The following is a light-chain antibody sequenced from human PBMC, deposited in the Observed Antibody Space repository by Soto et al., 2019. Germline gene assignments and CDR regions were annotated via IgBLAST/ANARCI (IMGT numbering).Light chain of an antibody. CDR2: GAS. CDR3: QQRSNWPLT. V-gene: IGKV3-11*01. Sequence: EIVMTQSPATLSVSPGERSTLSCRASQSVSSNLAWYQQKPGQAPRLLIYGASNRATGIPARFSGSGSGTDFTLTISSLEPEDFAVYYCQQRSNWPLTFGGGTKVDNK. J-gene: IGKJ4*01. CDR1: QSVSSN.